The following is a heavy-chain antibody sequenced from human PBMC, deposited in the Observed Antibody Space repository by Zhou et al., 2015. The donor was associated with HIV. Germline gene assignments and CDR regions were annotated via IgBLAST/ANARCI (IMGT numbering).Heavy chain of an antibody. Sequence: QVQLVQSGAEVKKPGSSVKVSCKASGGTFSSYAISWVRQAPGQGLEWMGGIIPIFGTANYAQKFQGRVTMTRDTSTSTVYMELSSLRSEDTAVYYCAREGKKGRYYGSGSYYNAPFDYWGQGTLVTVSS. J-gene: IGHJ4*02. CDR2: IIPIFGTA. V-gene: IGHV1-69*06. D-gene: IGHD3-10*01. CDR3: AREGKKGRYYGSGSYYNAPFDY. CDR1: GGTFSSYA.